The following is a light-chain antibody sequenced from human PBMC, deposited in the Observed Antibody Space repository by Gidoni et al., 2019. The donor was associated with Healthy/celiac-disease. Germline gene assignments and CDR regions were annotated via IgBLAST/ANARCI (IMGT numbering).Light chain of an antibody. Sequence: TVVTQEPSLPVSPVWTVTLTCASSTGAVTSGYYPNWFQQKPGQAPRALMYSTSNKHSWTPARFSGALLGGKAALTRSGVQPEDEAEYYCLLYYGGAQLGVFGGGTKLTVL. CDR1: TGAVTSGYY. CDR2: STS. J-gene: IGLJ3*02. V-gene: IGLV7-43*01. CDR3: LLYYGGAQLGV.